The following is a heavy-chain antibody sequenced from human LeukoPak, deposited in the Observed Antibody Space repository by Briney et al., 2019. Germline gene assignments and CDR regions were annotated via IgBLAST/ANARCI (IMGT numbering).Heavy chain of an antibody. Sequence: GASVKVSCKASGYTFTSYGISWVRQAPGQGLEWMGWISAYNGNTNYAQKLQGRVTMTTDTSTSTAYMELRSLRSDDTAVYYCAREGGTTYYDFWSSYYPIDYWGQGTLVTVSS. CDR3: AREGGTTYYDFWSSYYPIDY. J-gene: IGHJ4*02. D-gene: IGHD3-3*01. CDR1: GYTFTSYG. V-gene: IGHV1-18*01. CDR2: ISAYNGNT.